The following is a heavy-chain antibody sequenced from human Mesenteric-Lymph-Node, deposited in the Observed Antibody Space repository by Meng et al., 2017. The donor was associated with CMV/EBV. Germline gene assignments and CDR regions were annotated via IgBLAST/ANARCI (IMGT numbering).Heavy chain of an antibody. Sequence: QVQRQESGPGLGKHSETLSRTCIVSGVSVTSGTYHWSWIRQSPGKGLEWIGYIYGTGITIYNPSLKSRVTILLETSKNQFSLKLNSVTTADTAVYYCAKSRSSTPGIVDDWGQGTLVTVSS. CDR3: AKSRSSTPGIVDD. J-gene: IGHJ4*02. CDR2: IYGTGIT. CDR1: GVSVTSGTYH. D-gene: IGHD2/OR15-2a*01. V-gene: IGHV4-61*01.